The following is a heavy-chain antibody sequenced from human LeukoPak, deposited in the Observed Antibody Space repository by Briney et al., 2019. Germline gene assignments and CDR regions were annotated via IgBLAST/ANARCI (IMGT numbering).Heavy chain of an antibody. Sequence: GGSLRLSCEASGFTFPNFAMTWVRQAPGKGLEWVSGISAGFSTYYADSVRGRFTISRDNSKNTLYLQMNSLRADDTAVYYCAKDSHITRGYGGQGILVTVSS. CDR1: GFTFPNFA. CDR3: AKDSHITRGY. J-gene: IGHJ4*02. CDR2: ISAGFST. V-gene: IGHV3-23*01. D-gene: IGHD2-21*01.